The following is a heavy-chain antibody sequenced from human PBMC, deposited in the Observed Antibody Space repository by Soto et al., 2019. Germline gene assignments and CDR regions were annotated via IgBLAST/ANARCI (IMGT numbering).Heavy chain of an antibody. CDR3: ARDRFQIAARPLGLDV. V-gene: IGHV1-18*04. J-gene: IGHJ6*02. CDR1: GYTFTSYG. D-gene: IGHD6-6*01. CDR2: ISAYNGNT. Sequence: ASVKVSCKASGYTFTSYGISWVRQAPGQGLEWMGWISAYNGNTNYAQKLQGRVTMTTDTSTSTAYMELRSLRSDDTAVYYCARDRFQIAARPLGLDVWGQGTKVTVSS.